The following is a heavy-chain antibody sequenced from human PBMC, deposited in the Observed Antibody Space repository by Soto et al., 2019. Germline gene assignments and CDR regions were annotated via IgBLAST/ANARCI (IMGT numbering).Heavy chain of an antibody. Sequence: QVQLVQSGAEVKKPGASVKVSCKASGYTFTSYDINWVRQATGQGLEWMGWMNPNSGNTGYAQKFQGRVTMTRNTSIRTAYMELSSLRSEDTAVYYCARAGSTWWLRRGVGYYFDYWGQGTLVTASS. CDR2: MNPNSGNT. J-gene: IGHJ4*02. D-gene: IGHD5-12*01. CDR3: ARAGSTWWLRRGVGYYFDY. CDR1: GYTFTSYD. V-gene: IGHV1-8*01.